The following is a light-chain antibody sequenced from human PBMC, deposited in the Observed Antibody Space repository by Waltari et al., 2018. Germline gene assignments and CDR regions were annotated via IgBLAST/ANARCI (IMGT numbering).Light chain of an antibody. V-gene: IGKV3-11*01. CDR2: DAS. J-gene: IGKJ2*01. CDR3: QQRSNWPRT. Sequence: EIVLAQSPDTLSLSPGERATLSCRASQCVSNYLAWYQQKPGQPPRLLIYDASNRATGIPARFSGSGSGTDFTLTISSLEPEDFAVYYCQQRSNWPRTFGQGTKLEIK. CDR1: QCVSNY.